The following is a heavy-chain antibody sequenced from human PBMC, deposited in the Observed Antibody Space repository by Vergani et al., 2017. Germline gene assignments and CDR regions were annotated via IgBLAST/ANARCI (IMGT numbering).Heavy chain of an antibody. CDR3: ARGDXSRAPRAGYYFDY. V-gene: IGHV3-33*01. Sequence: VQLVESGGGLVKRGGSLRLSCAASGFTFSNYGLHWVRQAPGKGLEWVAVIWYDGSNKYYADSVKGRFTISRDNSKNTLYLQMNSLRAEDTAVYYCARGDXSRAPRAGYYFDYWGQGTLVTVSS. CDR2: IWYDGSNK. D-gene: IGHD4-11*01. CDR1: GFTFSNYG. J-gene: IGHJ4*02.